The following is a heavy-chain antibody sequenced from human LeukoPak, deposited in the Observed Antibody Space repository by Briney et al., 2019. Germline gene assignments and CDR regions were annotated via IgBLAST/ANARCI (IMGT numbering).Heavy chain of an antibody. CDR2: ISGSGGST. J-gene: IGHJ4*02. CDR3: ARSRYDSSGYYGIIGN. CDR1: GFTFSSYG. V-gene: IGHV3-23*01. D-gene: IGHD3-22*01. Sequence: GGSLRLSCAASGFTFSSYGMSWVRQAPGKGLEWVSAISGSGGSTYYADSVKGRFTISRDNAKKSLYLQMNSLRAEDTAVYYCARSRYDSSGYYGIIGNWGQGTLVTVSS.